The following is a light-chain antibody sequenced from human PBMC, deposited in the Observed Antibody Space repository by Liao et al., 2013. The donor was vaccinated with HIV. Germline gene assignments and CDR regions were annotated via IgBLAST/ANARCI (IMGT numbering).Light chain of an antibody. CDR1: NIGDKG. V-gene: IGLV3-21*01. CDR3: QAWDRRTAGV. CDR2: YDT. J-gene: IGLJ3*02. Sequence: SYVLTQPPSVSVAPGKTARITCGGDNIGDKGVHWYQQKPGQAPRLVIFYDTNRPSGIPERFSGSNSGNTATLTISGTQAMDEADYFCQAWDRRTAGVFGGGTKLTVL.